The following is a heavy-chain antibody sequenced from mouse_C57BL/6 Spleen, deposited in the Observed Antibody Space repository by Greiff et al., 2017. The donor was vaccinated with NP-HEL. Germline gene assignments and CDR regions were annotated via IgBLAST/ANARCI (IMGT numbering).Heavy chain of an antibody. Sequence: EVQLQQSGPELVKPGASVKISCKASGYTFTDYYMNWVKQSHGKSLEWIGDINPNNGGTSYNQKFKGKATLTVDKSSSTAYMELRSLTSEDSAVYYCARLYFHFDYWGQGTTLTVSS. CDR1: GYTFTDYY. CDR3: ARLYFHFDY. CDR2: INPNNGGT. J-gene: IGHJ2*01. V-gene: IGHV1-26*01. D-gene: IGHD1-1*01.